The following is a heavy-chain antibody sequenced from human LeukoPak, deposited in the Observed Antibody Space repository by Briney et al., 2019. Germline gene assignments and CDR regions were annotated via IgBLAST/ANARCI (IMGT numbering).Heavy chain of an antibody. CDR2: IYFGESET. D-gene: IGHD1-26*01. Sequence: AESPQISSWGSCCSFPSYWIGCGGHLPVKGRVWMGIIYFGESETRYSPSFQGQVTISADKSISTAYLQWSSLKAADTAMYYCARLIVGATRYFDYWGQGTLVTVSS. CDR1: CCSFPSYW. CDR3: ARLIVGATRYFDY. J-gene: IGHJ4*02. V-gene: IGHV5-51*01.